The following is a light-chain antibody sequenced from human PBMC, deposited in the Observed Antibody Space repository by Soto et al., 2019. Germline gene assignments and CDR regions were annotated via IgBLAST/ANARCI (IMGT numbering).Light chain of an antibody. Sequence: DIQMTQSPSSLSASVGDRVTITCRASQGIRNDLVWYQQIPGKAPKRLIYAASSLQSGVPSRFSGSGSGTEFSLPISSMQHEDFATYYCLQQNTYPWTFGQGTKVEIK. CDR3: LQQNTYPWT. J-gene: IGKJ1*01. CDR1: QGIRND. V-gene: IGKV1-17*01. CDR2: AAS.